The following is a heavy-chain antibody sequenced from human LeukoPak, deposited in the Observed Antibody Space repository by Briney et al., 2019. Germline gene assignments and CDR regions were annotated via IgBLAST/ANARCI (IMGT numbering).Heavy chain of an antibody. D-gene: IGHD5-18*01. J-gene: IGHJ3*02. CDR1: GGSISSSSYY. CDR3: ARPQSDTADAFDI. CDR2: IYYSGST. V-gene: IGHV4-39*01. Sequence: SETLSLTCTVSGGSISSSSYYWGWLRQPPGTGLEWIGSIYYSGSTYYNPSLKSRVTISVDTSKNQFSLKLSSVTAADTAVHYCARPQSDTADAFDIWGQGTMVTVSS.